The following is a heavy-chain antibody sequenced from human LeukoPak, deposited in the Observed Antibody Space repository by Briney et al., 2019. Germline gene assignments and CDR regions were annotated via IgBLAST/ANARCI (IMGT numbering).Heavy chain of an antibody. D-gene: IGHD4-17*01. J-gene: IGHJ4*02. Sequence: GSTNYNPSLKSRVTISVDTSKNQFSLRLSSVTAADTAFYYCARPRPTTWGDHFDYWGQGTLVSVSS. V-gene: IGHV4-59*08. CDR2: GST. CDR3: ARPRPTTWGDHFDY.